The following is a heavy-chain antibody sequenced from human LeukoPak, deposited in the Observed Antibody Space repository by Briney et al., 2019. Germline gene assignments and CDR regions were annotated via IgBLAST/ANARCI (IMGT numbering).Heavy chain of an antibody. CDR2: ISWNSGSI. J-gene: IGHJ4*02. D-gene: IGHD1-7*01. V-gene: IGHV3-9*01. CDR3: AKTLWNLYYFDY. Sequence: GRSLRLSCAASGFTFDDYAMHWVRQAPGKGLEWVSGISWNSGSIGYADSVKGRFTISRDNSKNTLYLQMNSLRAEDTAVYYRAKTLWNLYYFDYWGQGTLVTVSS. CDR1: GFTFDDYA.